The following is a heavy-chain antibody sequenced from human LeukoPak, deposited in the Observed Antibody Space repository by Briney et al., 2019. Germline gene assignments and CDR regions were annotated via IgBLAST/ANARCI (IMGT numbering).Heavy chain of an antibody. D-gene: IGHD6-6*01. CDR1: GFTFSSYA. CDR2: ISGSGGST. Sequence: GGSPRLSCAASGFTFSSYAMSWVRQAPGKGLEWVSAISGSGGSTYYADSVKGRFTISRDNSKNTLYLQMNSLRAEDTAVYYCTTAPHSSSFPPRQWGQGTLVTVSS. CDR3: TTAPHSSSFPPRQ. J-gene: IGHJ4*02. V-gene: IGHV3-23*01.